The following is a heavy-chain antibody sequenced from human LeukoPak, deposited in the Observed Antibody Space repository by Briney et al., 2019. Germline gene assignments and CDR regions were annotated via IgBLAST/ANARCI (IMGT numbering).Heavy chain of an antibody. CDR1: GFTFSSYG. CDR2: VRYDGSDG. V-gene: IGHV3-30*02. Sequence: GGSLRLSCAASGFTFSSYGMHWVRQAPGKGLEWVAFVRYDGSDGHYGNSVKGRFTISRDNSKNTLFLQMNSLRADDTAVYYCAKVGGGFNPTLYFDFWGQGTLVTVSS. J-gene: IGHJ4*02. D-gene: IGHD3-16*01. CDR3: AKVGGGFNPTLYFDF.